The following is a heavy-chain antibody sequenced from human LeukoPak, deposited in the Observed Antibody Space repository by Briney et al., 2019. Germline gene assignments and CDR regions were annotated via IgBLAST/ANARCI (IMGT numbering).Heavy chain of an antibody. D-gene: IGHD2-15*01. CDR2: INPNSGGT. CDR1: GYTFTGYY. V-gene: IGHV1-2*02. Sequence: ASVKVSCKASGYTFTGYYMHWVRQAPGQGLEWMGWINPNSGGTNYAQKFQGRVTMTRDTSISTAYMELSRLRSDDTAVYYCARATLRYCSGGSCYFHWFDPWGQGTLVTVSS. CDR3: ARATLRYCSGGSCYFHWFDP. J-gene: IGHJ5*02.